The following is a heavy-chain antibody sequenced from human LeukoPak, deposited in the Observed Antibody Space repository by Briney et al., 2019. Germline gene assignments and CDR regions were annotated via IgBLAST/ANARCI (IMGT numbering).Heavy chain of an antibody. D-gene: IGHD6-13*01. CDR2: ISSSGSTI. CDR3: ARDRSRGYSSSWYEDAFDI. J-gene: IGHJ3*02. V-gene: IGHV3-48*03. CDR1: RFTFSSYE. Sequence: GGSLRLSCAASRFTFSSYEMNWVRQAPGKGLEWVSYISSSGSTIYYADSVKGRFTVSRDNFKNTLYLQMNSLRAEDTAVYYCARDRSRGYSSSWYEDAFDIWGQGTMVTVSS.